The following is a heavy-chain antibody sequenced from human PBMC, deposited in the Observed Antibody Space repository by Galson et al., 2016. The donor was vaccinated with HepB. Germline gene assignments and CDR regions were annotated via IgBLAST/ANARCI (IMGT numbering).Heavy chain of an antibody. CDR2: VFYDERT. Sequence: EPLSLTCSVSGASVSSPTSFWAWIRQPPGQGLEWIGFVFYDERTGYDPSFKSRVTISLDTSNNQFSLKLTSVTTADTAVYYCAKIGWGGDSWGPGALVAVSS. V-gene: IGHV4-61*01. D-gene: IGHD3-16*01. CDR3: AKIGWGGDS. CDR1: GASVSSPTSF. J-gene: IGHJ4*02.